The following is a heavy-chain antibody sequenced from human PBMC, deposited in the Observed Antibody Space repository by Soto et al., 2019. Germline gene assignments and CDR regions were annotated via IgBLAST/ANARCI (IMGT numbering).Heavy chain of an antibody. Sequence: ASVKVYCKASGYTFTSYGISWVRQAPGQVLEWMGWISAYNGNTNYAQKLQGRVTMTTDTSTSTAYMELRSLRSDDTAVYYCARDYLGGLSGTVGDSWFDPWGQGTLVTVSS. CDR3: ARDYLGGLSGTVGDSWFDP. J-gene: IGHJ5*02. CDR2: ISAYNGNT. V-gene: IGHV1-18*01. CDR1: GYTFTSYG. D-gene: IGHD3-10*01.